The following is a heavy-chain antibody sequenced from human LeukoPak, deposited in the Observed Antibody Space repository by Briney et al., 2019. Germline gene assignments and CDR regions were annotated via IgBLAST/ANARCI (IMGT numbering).Heavy chain of an antibody. J-gene: IGHJ5*02. CDR2: MNPNSGNT. CDR1: GGTFSSYA. V-gene: IGHV1-8*03. CDR3: ARTIPYYDFWSGLNWFDP. D-gene: IGHD3-3*01. Sequence: ASVKVSCKASGGTFSSYAISWVRQATGQGLEWMGWMNPNSGNTGYAQKFQGRVTITRNTSISTAYMELSSLRSEDTAVYYCARTIPYYDFWSGLNWFDPWGQGTLVTVSS.